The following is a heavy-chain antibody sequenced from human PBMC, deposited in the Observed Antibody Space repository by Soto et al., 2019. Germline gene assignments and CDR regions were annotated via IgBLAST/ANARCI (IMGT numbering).Heavy chain of an antibody. J-gene: IGHJ4*02. CDR2: IYYSGST. CDR3: ASLYYDFWSGYSPFDY. CDR1: GGSISSGVYY. Sequence: PSETLSLTCTVSGGSISSGVYYWSWIRQHPGRGLEWIGYIYYSGSTYYNPSLKSRVTISVDTSKNQFSLKLSSVTAADTAVYYCASLYYDFWSGYSPFDYWGQGTLVTVSS. D-gene: IGHD3-3*01. V-gene: IGHV4-31*03.